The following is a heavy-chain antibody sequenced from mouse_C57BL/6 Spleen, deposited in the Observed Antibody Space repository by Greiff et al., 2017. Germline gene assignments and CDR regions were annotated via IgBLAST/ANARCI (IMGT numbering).Heavy chain of an antibody. D-gene: IGHD2-4*01. J-gene: IGHJ4*01. CDR3: ARYISYYDYLYYAMDY. Sequence: EVQRVESGGGLVQPGGSLSLSCAASGFTFTDYYMSWVRQPPGKALEWLGFIRNKANGYTTEYSASVKGRFTISRENSQSILYLQMNALSAEDSATYYCARYISYYDYLYYAMDYWGQGTSVTVSS. CDR1: GFTFTDYY. V-gene: IGHV7-3*01. CDR2: IRNKANGYTT.